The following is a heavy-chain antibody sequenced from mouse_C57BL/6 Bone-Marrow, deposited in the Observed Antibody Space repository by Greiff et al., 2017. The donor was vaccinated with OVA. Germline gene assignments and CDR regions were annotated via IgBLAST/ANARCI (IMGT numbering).Heavy chain of an antibody. CDR1: GYTFTDYY. CDR3: AREAYYGSSYFDY. CDR2: INPNNGGT. V-gene: IGHV1-26*01. D-gene: IGHD1-1*01. J-gene: IGHJ2*01. Sequence: EVQLQQSGPELVKPGASVKISCKASGYTFTDYYMNWVKQSHGKSLEWIGDINPNNGGTSYNQKFKGKATLTVDKSSSTAYMELRSLTSEDSAVYYCAREAYYGSSYFDYWGQGTTLTVSS.